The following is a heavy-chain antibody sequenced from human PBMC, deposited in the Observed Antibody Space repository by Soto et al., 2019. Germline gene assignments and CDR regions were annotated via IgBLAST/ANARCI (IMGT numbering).Heavy chain of an antibody. CDR3: ARNYGDYSWVFDY. J-gene: IGHJ4*02. CDR1: GGSSSSGGYY. Sequence: SETLSLSCTVSGGSSSSGGYYWSWIRQHAGKGLEWIGYIYYSGSTYYNPSLKSRVTISVDTSKNQFSLKLSSVTAADTAVYYCARNYGDYSWVFDYWGQGTLVTVSS. CDR2: IYYSGST. V-gene: IGHV4-31*03. D-gene: IGHD4-17*01.